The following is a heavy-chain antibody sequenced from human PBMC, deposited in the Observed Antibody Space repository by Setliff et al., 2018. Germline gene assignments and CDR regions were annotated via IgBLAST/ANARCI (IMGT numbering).Heavy chain of an antibody. CDR3: ARGYRVRGVIITVPFGY. CDR1: GYTFTSYG. CDR2: ISAYNGNT. V-gene: IGHV1-18*01. D-gene: IGHD3-10*01. Sequence: ASVKVSCKASGYTFTSYGISWVRQAPGQGLEWMGWISAYNGNTNYAQKLQGRVTMTTDTSTSTAYMELSSLRSEDTAVYYCARGYRVRGVIITVPFGYWGQGTLVTVSS. J-gene: IGHJ4*02.